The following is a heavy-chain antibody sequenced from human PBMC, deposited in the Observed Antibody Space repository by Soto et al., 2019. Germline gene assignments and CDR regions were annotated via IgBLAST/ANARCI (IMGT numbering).Heavy chain of an antibody. D-gene: IGHD3-16*01. CDR3: ARAQRGYIWGSYDY. J-gene: IGHJ4*02. Sequence: GGSLRLSCAASGFTFSSYWMHWVRQAPGKGLVWVSRINSDGSSTSYADSVKGRFTISRDNAKNTLYLQMNSLRAEDTAVYYCARAQRGYIWGSYDYWGQGTLVTVSS. CDR2: INSDGSST. V-gene: IGHV3-74*01. CDR1: GFTFSSYW.